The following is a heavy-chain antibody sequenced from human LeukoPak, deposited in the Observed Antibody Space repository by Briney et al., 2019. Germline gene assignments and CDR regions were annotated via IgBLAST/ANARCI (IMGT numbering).Heavy chain of an antibody. Sequence: PSETLSLTCTVSGGSISSGSYDWSWIRQPAGKGLEWIGRIYTSGSTNYNPSLKSRVTISVDTSKNQFSPKLSSVTAADTAVYYCASTRDIVVVVAATEFDYWGQRTLVTVSS. CDR2: IYTSGST. J-gene: IGHJ4*02. CDR3: ASTRDIVVVVAATEFDY. CDR1: GGSISSGSYD. D-gene: IGHD2-15*01. V-gene: IGHV4-61*02.